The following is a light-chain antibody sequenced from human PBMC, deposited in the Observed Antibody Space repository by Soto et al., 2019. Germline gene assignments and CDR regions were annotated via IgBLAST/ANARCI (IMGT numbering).Light chain of an antibody. Sequence: EIVLTQSPGTLSLSPGERATLSCRASQSVSSSYLAWYQQKPGQAPRLLIYVASSRATGIPARYSGSGSGTDFTLTISRLEPEDFAVYYCQQYGSSPNTFGQGTKLEIK. V-gene: IGKV3-20*01. CDR2: VAS. CDR3: QQYGSSPNT. CDR1: QSVSSSY. J-gene: IGKJ2*01.